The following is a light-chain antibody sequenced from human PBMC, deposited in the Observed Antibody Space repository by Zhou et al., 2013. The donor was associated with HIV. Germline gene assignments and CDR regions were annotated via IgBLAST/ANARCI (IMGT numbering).Light chain of an antibody. J-gene: IGKJ5*01. Sequence: EIVLTQSPGTLSLSPGERAILSCRASQSVRNSYIAWYQQKPGQAPRLLISGVSNRATGIPDRFSASGSGTDFTVTISRLEPEDFAVYYCQQYSKSPLTFGQGTRLDIK. CDR2: GVS. CDR3: QQYSKSPLT. CDR1: QSVRNSY. V-gene: IGKV3-20*01.